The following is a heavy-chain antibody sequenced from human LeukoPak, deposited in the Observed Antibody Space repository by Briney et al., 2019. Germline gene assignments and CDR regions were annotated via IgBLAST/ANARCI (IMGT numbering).Heavy chain of an antibody. CDR2: INSDGRMT. CDR3: ARVGSTDSPHAFDI. V-gene: IGHV3-74*01. Sequence: GGSLRLSCATYGFTFSSYGMDWVRQAPGKGLVWVSGINSDGRMTRYAESVKGRFTISRDNAKNTLYLQMNSVRAEDTSVYYCARVGSTDSPHAFDIWGQGTMVTVSS. J-gene: IGHJ3*02. D-gene: IGHD2-21*02. CDR1: GFTFSSYG.